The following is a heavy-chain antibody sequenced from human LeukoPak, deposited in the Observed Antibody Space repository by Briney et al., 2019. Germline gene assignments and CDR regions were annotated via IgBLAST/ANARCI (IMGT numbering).Heavy chain of an antibody. V-gene: IGHV4-39*01. CDR3: ARQMYYYDNSGYYDY. CDR2: IYYSGST. D-gene: IGHD3-22*01. J-gene: IGHJ4*02. Sequence: SETLSLTCTVSGGSISSSTYYWGWIRQPPGKGLEWIGSIYYSGSTYHNPSLKSRVTISVDTSKNQFSLKLSSVTAADTAVYYCARQMYYYDNSGYYDYWGQGTLVTVSS. CDR1: GGSISSSTYY.